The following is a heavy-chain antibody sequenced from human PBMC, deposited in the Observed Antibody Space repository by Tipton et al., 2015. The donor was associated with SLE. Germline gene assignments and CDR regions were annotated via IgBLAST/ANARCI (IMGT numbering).Heavy chain of an antibody. J-gene: IGHJ4*02. CDR2: VYYTGST. CDR1: GGSISSYY. CDR3: ARATTLASGSNY. V-gene: IGHV4-59*01. Sequence: TLSLTCTVSGGSISSYYWSWIRQPPGKGLEWIGYVYYTGSTTYNPSLKSRATISVDTSKNQFSLKLNSVTAADTAVYYCARATTLASGSNYWGRGTLVTVSS. D-gene: IGHD6-13*01.